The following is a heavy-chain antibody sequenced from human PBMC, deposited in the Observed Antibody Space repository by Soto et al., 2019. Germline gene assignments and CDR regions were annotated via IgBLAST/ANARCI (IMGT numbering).Heavy chain of an antibody. V-gene: IGHV4-31*03. CDR2: IYYSGST. Sequence: SETLSLTCTVSGGSISSGGYYWSWIRQHPGKGLEWIGYIYYSGSTYYNPSLKSRVTISVDTSKNQFSLKLSSVTAADTAVYYCARDSGYAWYFDYWGQGTLVTVSS. CDR1: GGSISSGGYY. D-gene: IGHD5-12*01. J-gene: IGHJ4*02. CDR3: ARDSGYAWYFDY.